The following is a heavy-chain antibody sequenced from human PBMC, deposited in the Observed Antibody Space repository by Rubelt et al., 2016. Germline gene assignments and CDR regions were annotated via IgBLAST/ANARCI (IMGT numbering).Heavy chain of an antibody. J-gene: IGHJ4*02. CDR1: GGTFSSYA. CDR2: IIPVFGTA. Sequence: QVQLVQSGAEVKKPGSSVKVSCKASGGTFSSYAISWVRQAPGQGLEWMGGIIPVFGTANYAQKVRGGITMTADEYTSTAYMERSSMRSEDTAVYYCATTIAIRPYYFDYWGQGTLVTVSS. CDR3: ATTIAIRPYYFDY. D-gene: IGHD6-6*01. V-gene: IGHV1-69*19.